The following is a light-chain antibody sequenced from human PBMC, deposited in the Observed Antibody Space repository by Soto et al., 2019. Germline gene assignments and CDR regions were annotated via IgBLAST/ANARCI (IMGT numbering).Light chain of an antibody. J-gene: IGKJ1*01. V-gene: IGKV2-30*02. Sequence: EVVMTQSPLPLPFTLGQPASISCTSSRSLVHSNWNTYLAWFQQRPGQSPRSLIYKVSNWDSGGPVRFSGSGSGSDFILQVSRVEAEDVGLYFCMQCTHCPPKFGQGTQVEIQ. CDR1: RSLVHSNWNTY. CDR2: KVS. CDR3: MQCTHCPPK.